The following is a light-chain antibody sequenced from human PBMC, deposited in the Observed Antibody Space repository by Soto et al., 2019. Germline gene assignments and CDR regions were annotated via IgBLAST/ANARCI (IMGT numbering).Light chain of an antibody. CDR1: SSDVGSYNL. Sequence: QSALTQPASVSGSPGQSITISCTGTSSDVGSYNLVSWYQQHPGKAPKLMIYEGSKRPSGVSNRFSGSKSGNTASLTVSGPQADDEADYHCCSFAGSNPFPYVFGTGTKVTV. CDR2: EGS. V-gene: IGLV2-23*01. CDR3: CSFAGSNPFPYV. J-gene: IGLJ1*01.